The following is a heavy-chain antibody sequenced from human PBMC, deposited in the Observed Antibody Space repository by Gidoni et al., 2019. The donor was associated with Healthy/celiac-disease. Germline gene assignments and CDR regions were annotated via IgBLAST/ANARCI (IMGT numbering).Heavy chain of an antibody. J-gene: IGHJ3*02. V-gene: IGHV3-9*01. CDR3: AKEGYSYGYFDI. CDR1: GFTFDAYA. Sequence: EVQLVESGGGLVQPGRSLRLSCAASGFTFDAYAMHWVRQAPGKGLEWVSGISWNSGSIGYADAVKGRFTISRDNAKNSLYLQMNSLRAEDTALYYCAKEGYSYGYFDIWGQGKMVTVSS. CDR2: ISWNSGSI. D-gene: IGHD5-18*01.